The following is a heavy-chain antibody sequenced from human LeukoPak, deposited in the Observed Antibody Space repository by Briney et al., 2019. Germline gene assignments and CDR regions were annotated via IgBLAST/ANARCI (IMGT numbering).Heavy chain of an antibody. Sequence: PGGSLRLSCAASGFTFSSYAMSWVRQAPGKGPEWVSAISGSGGSTYYADSVKGRFTISRDNSKNTLYLQMNSLRAEDTAVYYCAKGPVGTGWYYYGMDVWGQGTTVTVSS. CDR3: AKGPVGTGWYYYGMDV. J-gene: IGHJ6*02. CDR2: ISGSGGST. V-gene: IGHV3-23*01. CDR1: GFTFSSYA. D-gene: IGHD6-13*01.